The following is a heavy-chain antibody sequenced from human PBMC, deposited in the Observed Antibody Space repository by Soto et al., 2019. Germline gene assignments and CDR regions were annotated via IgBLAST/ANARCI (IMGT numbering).Heavy chain of an antibody. D-gene: IGHD6-19*01. CDR1: GFTFSSYS. V-gene: IGHV3-21*01. CDR3: SRDAPPPAVAGTGWFDT. CDR2: ISSSSSYI. J-gene: IGHJ5*02. Sequence: GGSLRLSCAASGFTFSSYSMNWVRQAPGKGLEWVSSISSSSSYIYYADSVKGRFTISRDNAKNSLYLQMNSLRAEDTAVYYCSRDAPPPAVAGTGWFDTWGQGTLVTVSS.